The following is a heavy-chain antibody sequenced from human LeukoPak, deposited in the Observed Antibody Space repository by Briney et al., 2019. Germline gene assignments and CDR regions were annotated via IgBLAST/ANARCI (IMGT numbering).Heavy chain of an antibody. V-gene: IGHV1-18*01. D-gene: IGHD3-22*01. J-gene: IGHJ4*02. CDR1: GYSFSTYG. CDR3: ARAHDWDSSGYTFDY. Sequence: ASVKVSCKASGYSFSTYGISWLRQAPGQGLEWMGWISGKNGKINYAQKLQGRVTMTRDTSTSTVYMELSSLRSEDTAVYYCARAHDWDSSGYTFDYWGQGTLVTVSS. CDR2: ISGKNGKI.